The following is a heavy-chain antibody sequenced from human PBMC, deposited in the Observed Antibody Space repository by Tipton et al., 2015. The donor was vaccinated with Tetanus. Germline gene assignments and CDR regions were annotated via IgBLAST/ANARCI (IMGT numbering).Heavy chain of an antibody. D-gene: IGHD2-15*01. CDR2: IYPGDSDT. Sequence: VQLVQSGGEVKKPGESLKISCKGSGYIFTNYWIGWVRQKPGKGLEWMGIIYPGDSDTRYSPSFQDQVTISVDKSITTAYLQWSSLKASDASMFYCARAHCSDGVCNFDFWGQGALVTVAS. CDR1: GYIFTNYW. CDR3: ARAHCSDGVCNFDF. V-gene: IGHV5-51*01. J-gene: IGHJ4*02.